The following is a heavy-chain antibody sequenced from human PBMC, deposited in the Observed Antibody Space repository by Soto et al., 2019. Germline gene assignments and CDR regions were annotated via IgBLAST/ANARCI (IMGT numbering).Heavy chain of an antibody. CDR2: ISYDGSNK. CDR1: GFTFSSYG. D-gene: IGHD4-17*01. Sequence: GSLRLSCAASGFTFSSYGMHWVRQAPGKGLEWVAVISYDGSNKYYADSVKGRFTISRDNSKNTLYLQMNSLRAEDTAVYYCAKHTTVTTWEGIDYWGQGTLVTVSS. V-gene: IGHV3-30*18. J-gene: IGHJ4*02. CDR3: AKHTTVTTWEGIDY.